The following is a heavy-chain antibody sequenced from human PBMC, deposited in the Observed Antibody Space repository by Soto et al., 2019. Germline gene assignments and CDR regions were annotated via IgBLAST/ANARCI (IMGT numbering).Heavy chain of an antibody. Sequence: PGGSLRLSCAASGSTFSSYAMSWVRQAPGKGLEWVSAISGSGGSTYYADSVKGRFTISRDNSKNTLYLQMNSLRAEDTAVYYCAKAGLGMATNSRAFDYWGQGTLVTVSS. CDR2: ISGSGGST. CDR1: GSTFSSYA. D-gene: IGHD5-12*01. V-gene: IGHV3-23*01. CDR3: AKAGLGMATNSRAFDY. J-gene: IGHJ4*02.